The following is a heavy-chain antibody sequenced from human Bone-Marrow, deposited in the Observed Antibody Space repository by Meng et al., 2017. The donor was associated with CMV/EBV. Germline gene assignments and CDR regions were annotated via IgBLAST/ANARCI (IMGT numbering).Heavy chain of an antibody. D-gene: IGHD4-17*01. J-gene: IGHJ4*02. CDR2: IYYSGST. V-gene: IGHV4-39*07. CDR3: AEILMTTVTYYFDY. CDR1: GGSINSNRYY. Sequence: SETLSLTCTVSGGSINSNRYYWGWIRQPPGKGLEWIGSIYYSGSTYYNPSLKSRVTISVDTSKNQFSLKLSSVTAADTAVYYCAEILMTTVTYYFDYWGQGTRVTVSS.